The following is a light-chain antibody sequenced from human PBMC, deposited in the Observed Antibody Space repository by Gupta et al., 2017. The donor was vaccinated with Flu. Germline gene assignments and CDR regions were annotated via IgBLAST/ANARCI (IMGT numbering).Light chain of an antibody. CDR3: QTWDTGIRV. CDR1: SGHSDYA. V-gene: IGLV4-69*01. J-gene: IGLJ3*02. CDR2: INSDGSH. Sequence: QLVLTQSPSASASLGASVKLTCTLSSGHSDYAIAWHQQQPEEGPRYLMKINSDGSHNKGDGIPDRFAGSSSGAGRYLTISSLQSEDEADYYCQTWDTGIRVFGRGTKLTVL.